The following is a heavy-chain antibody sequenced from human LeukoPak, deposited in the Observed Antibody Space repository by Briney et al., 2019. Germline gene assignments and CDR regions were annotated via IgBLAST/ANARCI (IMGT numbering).Heavy chain of an antibody. D-gene: IGHD2-2*01. CDR2: ISGSDGST. CDR1: GFTFSSYA. CDR3: AKVETSGGANCYALDY. Sequence: GGSLRLSCAASGFTFSSYAMTWVRQAPDKGLEWDSAISGSDGSTYYADSVKGRFTISRDDSQNTLYLQVNSLSAEDTAVYYCAKVETSGGANCYALDYWGQGTLVTVSS. V-gene: IGHV3-23*01. J-gene: IGHJ4*02.